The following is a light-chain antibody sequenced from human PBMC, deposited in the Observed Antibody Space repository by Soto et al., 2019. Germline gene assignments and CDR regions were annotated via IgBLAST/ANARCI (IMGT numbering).Light chain of an antibody. V-gene: IGLV2-11*01. CDR2: DVS. J-gene: IGLJ1*01. CDR3: CSYAGSSLYV. CDR1: SSDVGGYNY. Sequence: QSALTQPRSVSGSPGQSVTISCTRTSSDVGGYNYVSWYQQHPGKAPKLMIYDVSKRPSGVPDRFSGSKSGNTASLTISGLQAEDEADYYCCSYAGSSLYVFGTGTKVTVL.